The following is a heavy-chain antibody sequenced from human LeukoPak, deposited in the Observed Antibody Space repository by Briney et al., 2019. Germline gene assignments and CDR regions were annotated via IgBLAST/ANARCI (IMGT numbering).Heavy chain of an antibody. CDR2: IYYGGNA. V-gene: IGHV4-39*07. D-gene: IGHD6-13*01. CDR3: ARHPAGTLVPFDY. J-gene: IGHJ4*02. Sequence: PSETLSLTCTVSGGSISSSTYNWGWIRQPPGKGLEWIGSIYYGGNAYYNPSLKSRVTISVDTSKNQLFLRLNSVTAADTAVYYCARHPAGTLVPFDYWGQGTLVTVSS. CDR1: GGSISSSTYN.